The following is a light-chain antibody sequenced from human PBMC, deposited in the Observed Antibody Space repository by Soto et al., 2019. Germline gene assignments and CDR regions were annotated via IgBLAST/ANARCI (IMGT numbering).Light chain of an antibody. CDR2: LDSDGSH. CDR1: SGHSSYA. V-gene: IGLV4-69*01. Sequence: QPVLTQSPSASASLGASVKLTCTLSSGHSSYAIAWHQQQPEKGPRYLMKLDSDGSHTQGDAIPDRFSGSSSGAERYLTSSSIQSEDEADYYCQTWGTGIHVVFGGGTKVTVL. J-gene: IGLJ2*01. CDR3: QTWGTGIHVV.